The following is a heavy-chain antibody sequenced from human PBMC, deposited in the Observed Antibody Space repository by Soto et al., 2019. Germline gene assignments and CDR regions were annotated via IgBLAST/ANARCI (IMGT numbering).Heavy chain of an antibody. CDR3: ARQGYYDFSHYYYYYMDV. V-gene: IGHV4-61*08. Sequence: SETLSLTCTVSGGSISSGGYYWSWIRQHPGKGLEWIGYIYYSGSTNYNPSLKSRVTISVDTSKNQFSLKLSSVTAADTAVYYCARQGYYDFSHYYYYYMDVWGKGTTVTVSS. CDR1: GGSISSGGYY. J-gene: IGHJ6*03. D-gene: IGHD3-3*01. CDR2: IYYSGST.